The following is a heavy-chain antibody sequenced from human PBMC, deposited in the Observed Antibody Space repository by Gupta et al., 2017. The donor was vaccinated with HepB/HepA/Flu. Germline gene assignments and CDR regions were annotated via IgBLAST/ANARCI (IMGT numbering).Heavy chain of an antibody. V-gene: IGHV1-3*01. CDR1: GFTLKVYT. Sequence: QAQLVQSGAEVKKPGASVKVSCQASGFTLKVYTIHWLRQAPGQRLEWMGWINAHNGDIDYSQKLQGRVTLTTDTSANLAYMELSSLRSGDTAIYYCARAATVTTGWFDPWGQGTQVTVFS. J-gene: IGHJ5*02. CDR3: ARAATVTTGWFDP. CDR2: INAHNGDI. D-gene: IGHD4-17*01.